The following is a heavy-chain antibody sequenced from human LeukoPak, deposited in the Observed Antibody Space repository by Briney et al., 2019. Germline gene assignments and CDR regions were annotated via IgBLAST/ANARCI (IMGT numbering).Heavy chain of an antibody. CDR3: ARDSPIAAAGDAFDI. V-gene: IGHV4-39*07. CDR1: GGSISSSSSY. Sequence: SETLCLTCTVPGGSISSSSSYWGWIRQPPGKGLEWIGSIYYSGSTYYNPSLKSRVTISVDTSKNQFSLKLSSVTAADTGVYYCARDSPIAAAGDAFDIWGQGTIVTVSS. J-gene: IGHJ3*02. CDR2: IYYSGST. D-gene: IGHD6-13*01.